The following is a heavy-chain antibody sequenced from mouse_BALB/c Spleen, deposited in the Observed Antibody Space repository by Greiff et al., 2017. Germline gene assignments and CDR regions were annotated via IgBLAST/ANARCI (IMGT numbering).Heavy chain of an antibody. CDR1: GYSFTSYW. CDR3: ARSYYDYPYYYAMDY. V-gene: IGHV1-5*01. D-gene: IGHD2-4*01. Sequence: EVQLQQSGTVLARPGASVKMSCKASGYSFTSYWMHWVKQRPGQGLEWIGAIYPGNSDTSYNQKFKGKAKLTAVTSASTAYMELSSLTSEDSAVYFCARSYYDYPYYYAMDYWGQGTSVTVSS. CDR2: IYPGNSDT. J-gene: IGHJ4*01.